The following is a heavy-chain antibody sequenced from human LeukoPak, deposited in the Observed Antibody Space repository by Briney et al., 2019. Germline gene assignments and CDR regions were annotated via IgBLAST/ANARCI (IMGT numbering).Heavy chain of an antibody. CDR2: IGTAGDT. D-gene: IGHD1-1*01. CDR1: AFTFSEYD. V-gene: IGHV3-13*01. J-gene: IGHJ4*02. Sequence: QPRGSLRLSCAASAFTFSEYDMHWVRQATGKGLEWVSAIGTAGDTYYTGSVKGRFTISRENAKNSLYLQMNSLRAGDTAVYYCVRVAKERVGGVYYFDYWGQGTPVTVSS. CDR3: VRVAKERVGGVYYFDY.